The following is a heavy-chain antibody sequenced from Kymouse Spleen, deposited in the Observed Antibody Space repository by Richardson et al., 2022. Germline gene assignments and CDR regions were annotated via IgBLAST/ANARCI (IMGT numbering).Heavy chain of an antibody. D-gene: IGHD1-7*01. CDR3: TRDESITGTMGYFDY. J-gene: IGHJ4*02. CDR1: GFTFGDYA. Sequence: EVQLVESGGGLVKPGRSLRLSCTASGFTFGDYAMSWFRQAPGKGLEWVGFIRSKAYGGTTEYAASVKGRFTISRDDSKSIAYLQMNSLKTEDTAVYYCTRDESITGTMGYFDYWGQGTLVTVSS. V-gene: IGHV3-49*05. CDR2: IRSKAYGGTT.